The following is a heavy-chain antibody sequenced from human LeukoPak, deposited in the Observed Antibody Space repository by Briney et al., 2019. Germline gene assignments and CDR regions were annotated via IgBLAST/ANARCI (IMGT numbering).Heavy chain of an antibody. CDR2: ISAYNGNT. CDR1: GYTFTSYG. Sequence: ASVKVSCKASGYTFTSYGISWVRQAPGQGLEWMGWISAYNGNTNYAQKLQGRVTMTTDTSTSTAYMELRSLRSDDTAVYCCARVGRYCSGGSCSPLDYWGQGTLVTVSS. CDR3: ARVGRYCSGGSCSPLDY. V-gene: IGHV1-18*01. D-gene: IGHD2-15*01. J-gene: IGHJ4*02.